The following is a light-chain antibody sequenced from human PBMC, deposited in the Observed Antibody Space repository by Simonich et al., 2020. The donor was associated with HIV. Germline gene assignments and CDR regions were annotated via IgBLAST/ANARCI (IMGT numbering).Light chain of an antibody. CDR2: GAS. Sequence: EIVMTQSPVTLSVSPGERATLSCRASQSVNSNLPWYQQKPGQAPRLLIYGASTRATGIPARFSGSGSGTQFTLTISSMQSEDFAVYYCQQYNNWPPATFGGGTKVDIK. CDR1: QSVNSN. V-gene: IGKV3-15*01. CDR3: QQYNNWPPAT. J-gene: IGKJ4*01.